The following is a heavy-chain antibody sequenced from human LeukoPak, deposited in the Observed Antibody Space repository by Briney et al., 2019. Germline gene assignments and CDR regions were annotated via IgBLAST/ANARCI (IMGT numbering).Heavy chain of an antibody. CDR1: GFTFTTYW. V-gene: IGHV3-23*01. CDR2: ISGSGGST. J-gene: IGHJ4*02. CDR3: AKDLMVGYCSGGSCQNY. Sequence: GGSLRLSCAASGFTFTTYWMTWVRQAPGKGLEWVSAISGSGGSTYYADSVKGRFTISRDNSKNTLYLQMNSLRAEDTAVYYCAKDLMVGYCSGGSCQNYWGQGTLVTVSS. D-gene: IGHD2-15*01.